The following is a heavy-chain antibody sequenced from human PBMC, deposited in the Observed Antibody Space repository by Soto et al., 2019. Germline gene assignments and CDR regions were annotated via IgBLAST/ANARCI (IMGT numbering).Heavy chain of an antibody. CDR2: ISAYDGNT. J-gene: IGHJ6*02. Sequence: QAQLVQSGAEVKRPGASVKVSCRASGYRFTSYGINWVRQAPGQGLEWLGWISAYDGNTNYAQILQGRVSMTTDTSVKTAYMEQRSLRADYTAMYYCARGGYYDSSGSRNYYYYGMNVWGQGTTVTVSS. CDR3: ARGGYYDSSGSRNYYYYGMNV. V-gene: IGHV1-18*01. CDR1: GYRFTSYG. D-gene: IGHD3-22*01.